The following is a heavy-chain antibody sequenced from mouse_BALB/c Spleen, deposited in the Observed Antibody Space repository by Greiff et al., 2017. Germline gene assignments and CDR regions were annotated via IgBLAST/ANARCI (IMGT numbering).Heavy chain of an antibody. J-gene: IGHJ4*01. D-gene: IGHD1-1*01. Sequence: EVQRVESGGGLVKPGGSLKLSCAASGFTFSSYAMSWVRQTPEKRLEWVASISSGGSTYYPDSVKGRFTISRDNARNILYLQMTSLRSEDTAMYYCARFTTHEGAMDYWGQGSSVTVSS. CDR3: ARFTTHEGAMDY. V-gene: IGHV5-6-5*01. CDR1: GFTFSSYA. CDR2: ISSGGST.